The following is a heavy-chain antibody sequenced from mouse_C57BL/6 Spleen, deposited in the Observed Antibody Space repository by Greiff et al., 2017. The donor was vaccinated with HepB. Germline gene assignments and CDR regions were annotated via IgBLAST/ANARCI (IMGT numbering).Heavy chain of an antibody. CDR2: IDPEDGET. J-gene: IGHJ2*01. D-gene: IGHD2-5*01. CDR3: ASSYSNYYYFDY. V-gene: IGHV14-2*01. Sequence: EVQLQESGAELVKPGASVKLSCTASGFNIKDYYMHWVKQRTEQGLEWIGRIDPEDGETKYAPKFQGKATITADKSSTTAYLQLSSLTSEDTAVYYCASSYSNYYYFDYWGQGTTLTVSS. CDR1: GFNIKDYY.